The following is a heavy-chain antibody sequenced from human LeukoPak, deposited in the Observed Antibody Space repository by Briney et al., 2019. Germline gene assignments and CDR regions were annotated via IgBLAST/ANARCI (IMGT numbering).Heavy chain of an antibody. J-gene: IGHJ4*02. CDR1: GGSISSYY. CDR3: ARRPAAIAIFDY. D-gene: IGHD2-2*01. V-gene: IGHV4-59*01. Sequence: PSETLSLTCTVSGGSISSYYWSWTRQPPGKGLEWIGYIYYSGSTNYNPSLKSRVTISVDTSKNQFSLKLSSVTAADTAVYYCARRPAAIAIFDYWGQGTLVTVSS. CDR2: IYYSGST.